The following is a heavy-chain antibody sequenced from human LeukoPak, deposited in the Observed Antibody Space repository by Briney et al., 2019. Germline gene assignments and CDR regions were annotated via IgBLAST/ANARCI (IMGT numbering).Heavy chain of an antibody. Sequence: XVKVSCKASGGTFSSYAISWVGQAPGEGIEGMGRIIPIFGTADYAQKFHGRVTITTDESTSTAYMELSSLRSEDTAVYYCARAELGYDSSGYDYWGQGTLVTVSS. V-gene: IGHV1-69*05. CDR3: ARAELGYDSSGYDY. D-gene: IGHD3-22*01. CDR1: GGTFSSYA. CDR2: IIPIFGTA. J-gene: IGHJ4*02.